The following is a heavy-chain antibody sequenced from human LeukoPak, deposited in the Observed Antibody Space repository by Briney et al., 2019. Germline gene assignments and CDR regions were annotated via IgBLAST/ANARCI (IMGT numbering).Heavy chain of an antibody. D-gene: IGHD6-13*01. Sequence: SQTLSLTCTLAGPSISSGSYFWTWIRQPAGKRLEWIGLINTSGSTNYNPSLKSRVTISVDTSKNQFSLKLSSVTAADTAVFFCAREGYTSSWYSGYYYFDYWGQGTLVTVSS. J-gene: IGHJ4*02. V-gene: IGHV4-61*02. CDR3: AREGYTSSWYSGYYYFDY. CDR1: GPSISSGSYF. CDR2: INTSGST.